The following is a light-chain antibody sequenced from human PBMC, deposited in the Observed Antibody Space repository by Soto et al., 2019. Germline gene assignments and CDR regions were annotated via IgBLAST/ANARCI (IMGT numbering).Light chain of an antibody. CDR1: QSVRSY. CDR3: QHYDSSPFT. V-gene: IGKV3-20*01. CDR2: GAS. J-gene: IGKJ2*01. Sequence: EIVLTQSPGTLSLSPGERATLSCRASQSVRSYLAWYQQKPGQAPRLLIYGASNRATGIPERFSGSGSGTDFTLTISRLEPEDFAVYHCQHYDSSPFTFGQGTKLEIK.